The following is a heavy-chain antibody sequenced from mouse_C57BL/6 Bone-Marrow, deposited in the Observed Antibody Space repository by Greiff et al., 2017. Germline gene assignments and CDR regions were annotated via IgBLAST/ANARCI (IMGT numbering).Heavy chain of an antibody. CDR3: ARGGRFAY. V-gene: IGHV1-4*01. CDR2: INPSSGYT. CDR1: GYTFTSYT. Sequence: QVQLQQPGAELARPGASVKMSCKASGYTFTSYTMHWVKQRPGQGLEWIGCINPSSGYTKYNQKFKDKATLTVDKSSSTAYMQLSSLTSEDTAVYYCARGGRFAYWGQGTLVTVSA. J-gene: IGHJ3*01.